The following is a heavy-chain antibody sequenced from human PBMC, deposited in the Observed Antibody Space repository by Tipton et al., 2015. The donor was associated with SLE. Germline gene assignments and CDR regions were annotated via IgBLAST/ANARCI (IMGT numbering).Heavy chain of an antibody. D-gene: IGHD5-24*01. V-gene: IGHV4-39*01. CDR2: IYYSGST. CDR1: GGSISSSRYY. Sequence: TLSLTCTVSGGSISSSRYYWGWIRQPPGQGLEWIGSIYYSGSTYYNPSLKSRVTISVDTSKNQFSLKLSSVTAADTAVYYCARHDGYNQFDYWGQGTLVTVSS. J-gene: IGHJ4*02. CDR3: ARHDGYNQFDY.